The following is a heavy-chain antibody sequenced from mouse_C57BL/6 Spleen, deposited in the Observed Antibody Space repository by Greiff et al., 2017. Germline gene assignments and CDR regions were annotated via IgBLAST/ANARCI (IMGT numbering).Heavy chain of an antibody. CDR2: IWRGGST. Sequence: VQRVESGPGLVQPSQSLSITCTVSGFSLTSYGVHWVRQSPGKGLEWLGVIWRGGSTDYNAAFMSRLSITKDNSKSQVFFKMNSLQADDTAIYYCATHYYGSSYGFAYWGQGTLVTVSA. CDR1: GFSLTSYG. D-gene: IGHD1-1*01. CDR3: ATHYYGSSYGFAY. V-gene: IGHV2-5*01. J-gene: IGHJ3*01.